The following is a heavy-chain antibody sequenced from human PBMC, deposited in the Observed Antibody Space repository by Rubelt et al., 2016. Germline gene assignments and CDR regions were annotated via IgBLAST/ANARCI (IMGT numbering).Heavy chain of an antibody. D-gene: IGHD6-13*01. J-gene: IGHJ4*02. Sequence: SGGGVVEPGRSLRLSCAASEVPSSSYGMHWLRQAPGKGLEWVAVVWFDGDEKYYLDSVKGRFTIARDDSRNTVFLQMNSLTDEDAATYYCSTGKWQQLVFDHWGQGTLVTVSS. CDR3: STGKWQQLVFDH. V-gene: IGHV3-33*01. CDR2: VWFDGDEK. CDR1: EVPSSSYG.